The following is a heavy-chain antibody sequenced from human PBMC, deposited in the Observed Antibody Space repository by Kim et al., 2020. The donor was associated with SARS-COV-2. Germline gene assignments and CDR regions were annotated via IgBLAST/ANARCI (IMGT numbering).Heavy chain of an antibody. CDR3: ARDGVMITFGGVGKYYFDY. V-gene: IGHV3-21*01. CDR2: ISSSSSYI. CDR1: GFTFSSYS. Sequence: GGSLRLSCAASGFTFSSYSMNWVRQAPGKGLEWVSSISSSSSYIYYADSVKGRFTISRDNAKNSLYLQMNSLRAEDTAVYYCARDGVMITFGGVGKYYFDYWGQGTLVTVSS. J-gene: IGHJ4*02. D-gene: IGHD3-16*01.